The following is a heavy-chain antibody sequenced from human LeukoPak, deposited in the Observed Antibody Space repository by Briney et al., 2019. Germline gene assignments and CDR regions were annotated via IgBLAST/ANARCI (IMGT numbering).Heavy chain of an antibody. CDR2: IKEDGTEK. CDR3: ARGASIVVVVAATPGSGYGMDV. CDR1: GFTFSTYW. V-gene: IGHV3-7*01. J-gene: IGHJ6*02. Sequence: GGSLRLSCAASGFTFSTYWMTWVRQAPGQGLQWVANIKEDGTEKYYLDSVKGRFTISRDNAKNSLYLQMNSLRAEDTAVYYCARGASIVVVVAATPGSGYGMDVWGQGTTVTVSS. D-gene: IGHD2-15*01.